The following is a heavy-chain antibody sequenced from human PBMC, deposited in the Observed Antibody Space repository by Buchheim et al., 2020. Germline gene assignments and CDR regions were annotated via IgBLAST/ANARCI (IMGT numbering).Heavy chain of an antibody. CDR3: ARASMVRGVKFDY. CDR1: GFTFSSYA. Sequence: VQLVESGGGLVQPGGSLRLSCAASGFTFSSYAMHWVRQAPGKGLEWVAVISYDGSNKYYADSVKGRFTISRDNSKNTLYLQMNSLRAEDTAVYYCARASMVRGVKFDYWGQGTL. V-gene: IGHV3-30-3*01. D-gene: IGHD3-10*01. CDR2: ISYDGSNK. J-gene: IGHJ4*02.